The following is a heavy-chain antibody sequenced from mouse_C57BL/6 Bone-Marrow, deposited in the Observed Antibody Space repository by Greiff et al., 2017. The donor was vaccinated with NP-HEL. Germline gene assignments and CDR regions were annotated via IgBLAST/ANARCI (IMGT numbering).Heavy chain of an antibody. D-gene: IGHD1-1*01. Sequence: EVMLVESGGDLVKPGGSLKLSCAASGFTFSSYGMSWVRQTPDKRLEWVATISSGGSYTYYPDSVKGRFTISRDNAKNTLYLQMSSLKSEDTAMYYCANGSSYWYFDVWGTGTTVTVSS. CDR3: ANGSSYWYFDV. CDR2: ISSGGSYT. V-gene: IGHV5-6*01. J-gene: IGHJ1*03. CDR1: GFTFSSYG.